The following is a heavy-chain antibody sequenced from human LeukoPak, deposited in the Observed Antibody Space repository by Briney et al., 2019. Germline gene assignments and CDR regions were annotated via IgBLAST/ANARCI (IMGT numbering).Heavy chain of an antibody. V-gene: IGHV3-23*01. CDR1: GFTFSSYA. CDR2: ISGSGGST. Sequence: GGSLRLSCAASGFTFSSYAMSWVRQAPGKGLEWVSAISGSGGSTYYADSVKGRFTISRDNSKNTLYLQMNSLRAEDTAVYYCAKLTGSGGYYIYYYGMDVWGQGTTVTVSS. J-gene: IGHJ6*02. D-gene: IGHD3-10*01. CDR3: AKLTGSGGYYIYYYGMDV.